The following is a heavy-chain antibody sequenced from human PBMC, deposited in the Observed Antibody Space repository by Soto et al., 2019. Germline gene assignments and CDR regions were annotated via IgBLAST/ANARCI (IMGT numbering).Heavy chain of an antibody. D-gene: IGHD3-3*01. CDR3: ARLFDFAILPPGYGLDV. CDR2: VSPLSGTP. Sequence: QLQVVQSGAELKKPGSSVKVSCKAAEHTFNNFGVAWVPQAPGQGLEWMGGVSPLSGTPKIVQIFQGRVTTTAYTSATTVYMALDRLTSEDTAVYYCARLFDFAILPPGYGLDVWGQGATVTVTS. CDR1: EHTFNNFG. V-gene: IGHV1-69*06. J-gene: IGHJ6*02.